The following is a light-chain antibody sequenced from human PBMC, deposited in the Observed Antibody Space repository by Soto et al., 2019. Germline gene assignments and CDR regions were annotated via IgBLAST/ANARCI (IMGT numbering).Light chain of an antibody. Sequence: EIVLTQSPNTLSLSPGERATLSCRASQSVGSYLAWYQQRPGQPPRLLIYDTSNRATGIPARFSGSGSGADFTLTISSLEPEDFAVYYCQQRSSWPRTFGQGTKVEIK. CDR1: QSVGSY. CDR2: DTS. CDR3: QQRSSWPRT. V-gene: IGKV3-11*01. J-gene: IGKJ1*01.